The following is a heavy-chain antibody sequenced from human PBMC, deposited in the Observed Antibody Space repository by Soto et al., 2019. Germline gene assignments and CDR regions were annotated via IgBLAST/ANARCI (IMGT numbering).Heavy chain of an antibody. CDR2: IKSKTDGGTT. CDR3: TTRFITIFGVALDAFDI. CDR1: GFTFSNAW. D-gene: IGHD3-3*01. Sequence: EVQLVESGGGLVKPGGSLRLSCAASGFTFSNAWMSWVRQAPGKGLEWVGRIKSKTDGGTTDYAAPVNGRFTISRDDSKNTVYLQMNRLRTKDTAVYYCTTRFITIFGVALDAFDIWGQGTMVTVSS. V-gene: IGHV3-15*01. J-gene: IGHJ3*02.